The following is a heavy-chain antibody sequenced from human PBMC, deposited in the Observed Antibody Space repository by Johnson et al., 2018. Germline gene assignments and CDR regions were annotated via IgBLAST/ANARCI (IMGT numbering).Heavy chain of an antibody. CDR2: IHPSGAGT. Sequence: QVQLVQSGAEVKKPGASVKVSCKASGYTFTSFHVHWVRQAPGQWLEWMGIIHPSGAGTTYSQKFQGRVTVTRDTSTSTVYMEVNSLRSEDTAVYYCAKPHWSGTLDYYYMDVWG. D-gene: IGHD3-3*01. CDR1: GYTFTSFH. CDR3: AKPHWSGTLDYYYMDV. V-gene: IGHV1-46*01. J-gene: IGHJ6*03.